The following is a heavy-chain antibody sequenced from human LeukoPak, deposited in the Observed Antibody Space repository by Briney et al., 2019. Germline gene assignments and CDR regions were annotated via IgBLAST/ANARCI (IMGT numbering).Heavy chain of an antibody. Sequence: GGAPRLSCADSGFTFSSYSMNWVRQALGKGLQRGSYISSSSSTIYSADSVKGRFTISRDNATNSLSLQKNSLRAESTALYYYDRPGFDCSGDLGGMFFDNWGQGTLVTVSS. CDR2: ISSSSSTI. V-gene: IGHV3-48*01. CDR1: GFTFSSYS. J-gene: IGHJ4*02. CDR3: DRPGFDCSGDLGGMFFDN. D-gene: IGHD2-21*01.